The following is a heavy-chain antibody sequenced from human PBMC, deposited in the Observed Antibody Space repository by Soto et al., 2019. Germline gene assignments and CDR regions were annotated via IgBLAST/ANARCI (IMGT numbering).Heavy chain of an antibody. V-gene: IGHV4-39*01. CDR2: IYYSGST. CDR3: ARCDLSGWYEWGFFDY. Sequence: QLQLQESGPGLVKPSETLSLTCTVSGGSISSSSYYWGWIRQPPGKGLEWIGSIYYSGSTYYNPSLKSRVTISVDTSKNQFSLKLSSVTAADTAVYYCARCDLSGWYEWGFFDYWGQGTLVTVSS. J-gene: IGHJ4*02. CDR1: GGSISSSSYY. D-gene: IGHD6-19*01.